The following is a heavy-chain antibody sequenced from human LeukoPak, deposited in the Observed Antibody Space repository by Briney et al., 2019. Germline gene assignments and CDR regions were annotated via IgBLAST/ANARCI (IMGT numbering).Heavy chain of an antibody. CDR3: TTDGASYYDFWSGSPWGYYYYYMDV. D-gene: IGHD3-3*01. CDR2: IKSKTDGGTT. Sequence: PGGSLRLSCAASGFTFSSYAMSWVRQAPGKGLEWAGRIKSKTDGGTTDYAAPVKGRFTISRDDSKNTLYLQMNSLKTEGTAVYYCTTDGASYYDFWSGSPWGYYYYYMDVWGKGTTVTVSS. J-gene: IGHJ6*03. CDR1: GFTFSSYA. V-gene: IGHV3-15*01.